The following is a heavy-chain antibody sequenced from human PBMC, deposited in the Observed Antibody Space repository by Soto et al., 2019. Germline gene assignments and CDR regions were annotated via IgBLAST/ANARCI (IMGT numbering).Heavy chain of an antibody. J-gene: IGHJ3*01. D-gene: IGHD6-6*01. CDR2: LSRGGGTT. CDR3: AKDGQYRTDGFDV. V-gene: IGHV3-23*01. Sequence: AQLLESGGDWAQPGGSLRLSCAASGFTFSSHGMSWVRQAPGKGLEWIAGLSRGGGTTYYADSVKGRFTISRDNSKSTLDLIMNSLKVEDTALYYCAKDGQYRTDGFDVWGQGTMVTVSS. CDR1: GFTFSSHG.